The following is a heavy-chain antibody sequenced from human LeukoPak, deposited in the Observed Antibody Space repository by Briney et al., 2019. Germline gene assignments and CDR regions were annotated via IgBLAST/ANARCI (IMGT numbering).Heavy chain of an antibody. J-gene: IGHJ4*02. V-gene: IGHV3-23*01. Sequence: QPGGSLRLSCAASGFTFSSYAMSWVRQAPGKGLEGVSVISGSGGTTYYADSVKARFTISRDNSKSTLYLQMNTLRAEDTAVYYCAKDRLAPSPQYYFDYWGQGTLVTVSS. D-gene: IGHD6-19*01. CDR3: AKDRLAPSPQYYFDY. CDR2: ISGSGGTT. CDR1: GFTFSSYA.